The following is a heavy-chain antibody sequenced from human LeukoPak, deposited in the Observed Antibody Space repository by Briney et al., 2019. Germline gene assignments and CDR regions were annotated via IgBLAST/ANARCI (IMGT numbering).Heavy chain of an antibody. CDR3: TTEVRELLRYYYYYMDV. V-gene: IGHV3-15*01. CDR1: GFTFSDYY. J-gene: IGHJ6*03. Sequence: WGSLSLSCAASGFTFSDYYMSWIRQAPGKGLEWVGRIKSKTDGGTTDYAAPVKGRFTISRDDSKNTLYLQMNSLKTEDTAVYYCTTEVRELLRYYYYYMDVWGKGTTVTISS. CDR2: IKSKTDGGTT. D-gene: IGHD1-26*01.